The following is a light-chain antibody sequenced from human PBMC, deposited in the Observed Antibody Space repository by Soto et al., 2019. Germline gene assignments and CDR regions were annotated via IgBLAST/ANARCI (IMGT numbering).Light chain of an antibody. J-gene: IGLJ1*01. CDR1: SSDVGGYNY. V-gene: IGLV2-11*01. CDR2: DVS. Sequence: QSALTQPRSVSGSPGQSVTISCTGTSSDVGGYNYVSWYQQHPGKAPKLMIYDVSKRPSGVPDRFSGSKSGNTASLTISGLQAEDEADYYCCSYAGSDLYVFGTGPKLTVL. CDR3: CSYAGSDLYV.